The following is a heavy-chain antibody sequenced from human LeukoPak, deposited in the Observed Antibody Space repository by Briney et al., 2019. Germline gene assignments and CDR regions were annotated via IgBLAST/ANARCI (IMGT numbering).Heavy chain of an antibody. CDR2: VSGSGDNT. V-gene: IGHV3-23*01. CDR1: IFPFTIYA. Sequence: GGPQRLSCVPSIFPFTIYAMSGVPDSPGGGGEWVSSVSGSGDNTYYTDSVKGRFTISRDNSEKTLYLQMNSLRAEDTAIYYCAHLGQWLAQFDYWGQGTLVTVSS. J-gene: IGHJ4*02. D-gene: IGHD6-19*01. CDR3: AHLGQWLAQFDY.